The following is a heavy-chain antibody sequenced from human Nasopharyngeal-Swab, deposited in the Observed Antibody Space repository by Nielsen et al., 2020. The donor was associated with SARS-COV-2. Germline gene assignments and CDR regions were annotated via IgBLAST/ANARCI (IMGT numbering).Heavy chain of an antibody. Sequence: ASVKVSCKASGYTFTGYYMHWVRQAPGQGLEWMGWINPNSGGTNYAQKFQGWVTMTRDTSISTAYMELSRLRSDDTAVYYCARDRIEITIFGVVYYGMDVWGQGTTVTVSS. CDR2: INPNSGGT. V-gene: IGHV1-2*04. CDR3: ARDRIEITIFGVVYYGMDV. J-gene: IGHJ6*02. CDR1: GYTFTGYY. D-gene: IGHD3-3*01.